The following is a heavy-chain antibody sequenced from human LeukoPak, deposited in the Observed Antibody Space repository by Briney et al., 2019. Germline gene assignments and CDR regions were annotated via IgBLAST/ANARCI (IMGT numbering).Heavy chain of an antibody. CDR2: ISYDGSNK. J-gene: IGHJ4*02. D-gene: IGHD1-14*01. CDR3: ARSGGGYFDY. V-gene: IGHV3-30-3*01. Sequence: PGGSLRLSCAASGFTFSNNAMHWVRQTPGKGLEWVAVISYDGSNKYYADSVKGRFTISRDNSKNTLYLQMNSLRAEDTAVYYCARSGGGYFDYWGPGTLVTVSS. CDR1: GFTFSNNA.